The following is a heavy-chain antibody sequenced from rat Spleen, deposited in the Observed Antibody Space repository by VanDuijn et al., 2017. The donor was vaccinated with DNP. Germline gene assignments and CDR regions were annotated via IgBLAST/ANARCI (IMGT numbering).Heavy chain of an antibody. CDR1: GYFITTNF. Sequence: EVQLQESGSGLVKPSQSLSLTCSVTGYFITTNFWGWIRKFPGNKMEYIGHISYSGSTNYNPSLKSRISITRDTSKNHFFLHLNSVTTEDTATYYCARWTRYFDYWGQGVMVTVSS. J-gene: IGHJ2*01. CDR2: ISYSGST. CDR3: ARWTRYFDY. V-gene: IGHV3-1*01. D-gene: IGHD1-7*01.